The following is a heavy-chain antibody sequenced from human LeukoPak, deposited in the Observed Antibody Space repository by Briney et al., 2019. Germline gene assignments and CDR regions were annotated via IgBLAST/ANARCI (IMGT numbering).Heavy chain of an antibody. D-gene: IGHD6-6*01. CDR1: GVGFSSYA. J-gene: IGHJ6*02. CDR2: ISYDGSNK. Sequence: GVKLRVSCEDPGVGFSSYAMHWVRQAKGKGLEWVAVISYDGSNKYYADSVKGRFTISRDNSKNTLYPQMNSLRAEDTAVYYCARAPQLVRNYYYYGMDVWGQGATVTVSS. V-gene: IGHV3-30-3*01. CDR3: ARAPQLVRNYYYYGMDV.